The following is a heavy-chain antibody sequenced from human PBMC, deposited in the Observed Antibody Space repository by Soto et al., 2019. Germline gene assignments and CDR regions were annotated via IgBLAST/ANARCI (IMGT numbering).Heavy chain of an antibody. CDR3: ARATYYDILTGYPEYFQH. CDR2: INPSGGST. Sequence: GASVKVSCKASGYTFTSYYMHWVRQAPGQGLEWMGIINPSGGSTSYAQKLQGRVTMTTDTSTSTAYMELRSLRSDDTAVYYCARATYYDILTGYPEYFQHWGQGTLVTVSS. D-gene: IGHD3-9*01. CDR1: GYTFTSYY. V-gene: IGHV1-46*01. J-gene: IGHJ1*01.